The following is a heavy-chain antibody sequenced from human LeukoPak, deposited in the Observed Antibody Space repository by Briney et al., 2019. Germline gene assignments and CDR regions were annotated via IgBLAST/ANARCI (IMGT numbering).Heavy chain of an antibody. J-gene: IGHJ4*02. CDR3: ARAYFGYVSGSTFDY. Sequence: ASVKVSCKASGYTFTAYFMHWVRQAPGQGLEWMGWINPDSGGTNYAQKFQGRITMTRDTSISTAYMELSGLRFDDTAVYYCARAYFGYVSGSTFDYWGQGTLVTVSS. D-gene: IGHD3-10*01. CDR1: GYTFTAYF. CDR2: INPDSGGT. V-gene: IGHV1-2*02.